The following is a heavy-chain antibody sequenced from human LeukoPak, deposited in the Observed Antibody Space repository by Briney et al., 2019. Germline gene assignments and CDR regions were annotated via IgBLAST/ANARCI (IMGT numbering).Heavy chain of an antibody. Sequence: ASVKVSCKASGGTFSSYTISWVRQAPGQGLEWMGRIIPILGIANYAQKFQGRVTITADKSTSTAYMELSSLRPEDTAVYYCARVSSEMATIGGDYWGQGTLVTVSS. V-gene: IGHV1-69*02. D-gene: IGHD5-24*01. CDR2: IIPILGIA. J-gene: IGHJ4*02. CDR3: ARVSSEMATIGGDY. CDR1: GGTFSSYT.